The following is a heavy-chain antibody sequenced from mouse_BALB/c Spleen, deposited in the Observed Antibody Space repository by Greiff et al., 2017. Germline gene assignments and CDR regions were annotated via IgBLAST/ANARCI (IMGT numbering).Heavy chain of an antibody. D-gene: IGHD2-1*01. CDR2: ISSGGSYT. V-gene: IGHV5-6*01. Sequence: EVHLVESGGDLVKPGGSLKLSCAASGFTFSSYGMSWVRQTPDKRLEWVATISSGGSYTYYPDSVKGRFTISRDNAKNTLYLQMSSLKSEDTAMYYCAREGLYYGNYVDFDYWGQGTTLTVSS. J-gene: IGHJ2*01. CDR3: AREGLYYGNYVDFDY. CDR1: GFTFSSYG.